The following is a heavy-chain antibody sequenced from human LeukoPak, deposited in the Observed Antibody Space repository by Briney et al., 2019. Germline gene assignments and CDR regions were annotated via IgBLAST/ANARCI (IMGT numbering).Heavy chain of an antibody. J-gene: IGHJ4*02. CDR2: IYYSGST. CDR1: GGSISSSSYY. D-gene: IGHD5-12*01. CDR3: ARLSRGYSGYDPYRADY. Sequence: PSETLSLTCTVSGGSISSSSYYWSWIRQPPGKGLEWIGYIYYSGSTNYNPSLKSRVTISVDTSKNQFSLKLSSVTAADTAVYYCARLSRGYSGYDPYRADYWGQGTLVTVSS. V-gene: IGHV4-61*05.